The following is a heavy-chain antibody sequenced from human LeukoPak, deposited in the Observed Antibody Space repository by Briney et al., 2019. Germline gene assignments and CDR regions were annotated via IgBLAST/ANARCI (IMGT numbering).Heavy chain of an antibody. J-gene: IGHJ6*02. D-gene: IGHD6-13*01. Sequence: ASVKVSCKASGGTFSSYAISWVRQAPGQGLEWMGRIIPILGIANYAQKFQGRVTITADKSTSTVYMELSSLRSEDTAVYYCARDVIAAAANYYYYGMDVWGQGTTVTVSS. CDR2: IIPILGIA. V-gene: IGHV1-69*04. CDR3: ARDVIAAAANYYYYGMDV. CDR1: GGTFSSYA.